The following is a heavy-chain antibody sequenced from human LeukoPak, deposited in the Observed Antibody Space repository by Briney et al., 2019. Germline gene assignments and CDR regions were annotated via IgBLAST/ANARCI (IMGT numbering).Heavy chain of an antibody. CDR1: RFTFSDHY. CDR2: TRNKANSYTT. J-gene: IGHJ4*02. CDR3: ARGGGYGDYDY. Sequence: GVALKLSYAASRFTFSDHYMNWVLEAPGKGLEQVVRTRNKANSYTTEYAASVKGRLTNLRDDSKNSLYLQMNSLKTEDTAVYYCARGGGYGDYDYWGQGTLVTVSS. D-gene: IGHD4-17*01. V-gene: IGHV3-72*01.